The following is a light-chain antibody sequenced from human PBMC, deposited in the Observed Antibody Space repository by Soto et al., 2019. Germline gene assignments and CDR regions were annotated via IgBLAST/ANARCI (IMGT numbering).Light chain of an antibody. J-gene: IGKJ5*01. CDR2: GAS. V-gene: IGKV3-20*01. Sequence: ESVLTQSPGTLSLSPGERATLSCRASQSVSSSYLTWYQQKPGQAPRLLIYGASSRAIGIPDRFSGSGSETDFTLTISSLQSEDFAIYYCQQYNNWVVTFGQGTRLEIK. CDR1: QSVSSSY. CDR3: QQYNNWVVT.